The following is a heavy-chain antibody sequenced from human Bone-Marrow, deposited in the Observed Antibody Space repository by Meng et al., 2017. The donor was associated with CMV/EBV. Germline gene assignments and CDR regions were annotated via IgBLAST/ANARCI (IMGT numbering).Heavy chain of an antibody. CDR1: GGSISSTSFY. D-gene: IGHD6-6*01. V-gene: IGHV4-39*07. CDR3: ARGRGAARVTYYYYYGMDV. Sequence: SETLSLTCTVSGGSISSTSFYWSWIRQPPGKGLEWIGEINHSGSTNYNPSLKSRVTISVDTSKNQFSLKLSSVTAADTAMYYCARGRGAARVTYYYYYGMDVWGQGTTVTVSS. CDR2: INHSGST. J-gene: IGHJ6*02.